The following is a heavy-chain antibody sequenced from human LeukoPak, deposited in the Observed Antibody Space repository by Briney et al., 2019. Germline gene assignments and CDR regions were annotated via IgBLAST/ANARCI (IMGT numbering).Heavy chain of an antibody. V-gene: IGHV3-30*03. Sequence: GGSLRLSCAASGFIFSNSAMHWVRQAPGKGLEWVAVISYDGSNKYYADSVKGRFTISRDNSKNTLYLQMNSLRAEDTAVYYCASSTQISKYADYWGQGALVTVSS. J-gene: IGHJ4*02. CDR3: ASSTQISKYADY. CDR1: GFIFSNSA. D-gene: IGHD2-2*01. CDR2: ISYDGSNK.